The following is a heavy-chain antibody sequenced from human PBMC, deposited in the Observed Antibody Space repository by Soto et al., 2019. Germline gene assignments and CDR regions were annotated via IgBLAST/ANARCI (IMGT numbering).Heavy chain of an antibody. CDR2: ISHGGSP. J-gene: IGHJ6*02. CDR1: GGPGSSGVFS. CDR3: ARGHYYYAMDV. V-gene: IGHV4-30-2*01. Sequence: QLTLQESGSGVVKPSQTLSLTCAVSGGPGSSGVFSWNWIRQPPGQALEWIGDISHGGSPNYTPYLRGRVSISIDRSTNVISLNLTSMTPADTAVYFCARGHYYYAMDVWGQGTTVTVSS.